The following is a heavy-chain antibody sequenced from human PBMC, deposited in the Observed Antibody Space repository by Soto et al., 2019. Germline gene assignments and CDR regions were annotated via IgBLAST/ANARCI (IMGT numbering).Heavy chain of an antibody. CDR1: GGSFSDYY. CDR2: INHSGST. V-gene: IGHV4-34*01. J-gene: IGHJ6*02. D-gene: IGHD3-22*01. Sequence: SETLSLTCAVYGGSFSDYYWSWIRQPPGKGLEWIGEINHSGSTNYNPSLKSRVTISVDTSKNQFSLKLSSVTAADTAVYYCARGTNYWIVVVHAPDYYGMDVWGQGITVTVYS. CDR3: ARGTNYWIVVVHAPDYYGMDV.